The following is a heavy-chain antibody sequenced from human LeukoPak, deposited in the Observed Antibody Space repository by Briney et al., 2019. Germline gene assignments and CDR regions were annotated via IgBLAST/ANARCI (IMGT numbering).Heavy chain of an antibody. J-gene: IGHJ6*03. CDR1: GFRFIRHR. CDR2: IYSGESVT. D-gene: IGHD2/OR15-2a*01. CDR3: ARANISPRVPRYYHYVDV. Sequence: GEVLETSFKGSGFRFIRHRIGWVRPGPGKGVGWGGIIYSGESVTRDSTVFEGQVTILDDKCIKTAYLQWSSLEAWGTAIYYCARANISPRVPRYYHYVDVWGEGTTVTVPS. V-gene: IGHV5-51*01.